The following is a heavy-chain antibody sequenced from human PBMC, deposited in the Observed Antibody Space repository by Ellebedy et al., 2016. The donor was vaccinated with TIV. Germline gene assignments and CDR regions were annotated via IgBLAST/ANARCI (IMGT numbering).Heavy chain of an antibody. V-gene: IGHV1-18*01. Sequence: ASVKVSXXASGYTFTSYGISWVRQAPGQGLEWMGWISAYNGNTNYAQKLQGRVTMTTDTSTSTAYMELRSLRSDDTAVYYCARFTITMVRGDLDYWGQGTLVTVSS. CDR3: ARFTITMVRGDLDY. D-gene: IGHD3-10*01. CDR1: GYTFTSYG. J-gene: IGHJ4*02. CDR2: ISAYNGNT.